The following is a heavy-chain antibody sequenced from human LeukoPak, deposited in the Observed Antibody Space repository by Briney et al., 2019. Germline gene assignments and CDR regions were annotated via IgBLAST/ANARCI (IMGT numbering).Heavy chain of an antibody. Sequence: SETLSLTCTVSGGSISSGGYYWSWIRQHPGKGLEWIGYIYYSGSTYYNPSLKSRVTISVDTSKNQFSLKLSSVTAADTAVYYCASGLIGTSPLGGAFDIWGQGTMVTVSS. J-gene: IGHJ3*02. CDR3: ASGLIGTSPLGGAFDI. CDR1: GGSISSGGYY. CDR2: IYYSGST. V-gene: IGHV4-31*03. D-gene: IGHD2-2*01.